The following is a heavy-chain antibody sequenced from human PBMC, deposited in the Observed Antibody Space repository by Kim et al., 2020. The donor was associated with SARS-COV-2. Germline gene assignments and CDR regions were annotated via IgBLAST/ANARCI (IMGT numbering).Heavy chain of an antibody. CDR3: ARDNTLDFDNDNNWFDP. J-gene: IGHJ5*02. CDR2: ISSSGSTI. D-gene: IGHD3-9*01. V-gene: IGHV3-48*03. CDR1: GFTFSSYE. Sequence: GGSLRLSCAASGFTFSSYEMNWVRQAPGKGLEWVSYISSSGSTIYYADSVKGRFTISRDNAKNSLYLQMNSLRAEDTAVYYCARDNTLDFDNDNNWFDPWGQGTLVTVSS.